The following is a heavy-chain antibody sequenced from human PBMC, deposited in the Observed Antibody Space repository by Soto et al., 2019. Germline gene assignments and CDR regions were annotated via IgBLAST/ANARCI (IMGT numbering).Heavy chain of an antibody. CDR3: ARGSTDYYPDYFSFGLDV. Sequence: EVQLVESGGGLVKPGGSLRLSCVASGFTFRSYTMNWVRQAPGKGLEWVSCISSSSSYIYYADSVKGRFTVSRDNAKNSLFLQMNSLRAEDTAVFYCARGSTDYYPDYFSFGLDVWGQGTTVTVSS. J-gene: IGHJ6*02. CDR1: GFTFRSYT. CDR2: ISSSSSYI. V-gene: IGHV3-21*01. D-gene: IGHD3-22*01.